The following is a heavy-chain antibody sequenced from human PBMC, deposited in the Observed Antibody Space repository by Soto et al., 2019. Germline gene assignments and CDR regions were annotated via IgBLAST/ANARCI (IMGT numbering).Heavy chain of an antibody. J-gene: IGHJ6*02. D-gene: IGHD3-10*01. V-gene: IGHV3-13*04. CDR1: GFTFSSYD. Sequence: EVQLVESGGGLVQPGGSLRLSCAASGFTFSSYDMHWVRQATGKGLEWVSTIGTVGDTYYPDSVKGRFTISRENAKNSLDLQMNSLRAGDTGVYYCARELPGSGRLRRVVWAPVDGWGQGTTVTVSS. CDR2: IGTVGDT. CDR3: ARELPGSGRLRRVVWAPVDG.